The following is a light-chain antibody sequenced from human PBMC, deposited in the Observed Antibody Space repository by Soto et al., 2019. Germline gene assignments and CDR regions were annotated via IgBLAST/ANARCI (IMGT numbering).Light chain of an antibody. V-gene: IGLV2-14*03. J-gene: IGLJ2*01. CDR3: SSYTSSSTLDVV. CDR1: SSDVGAYKF. Sequence: QSALTQPASVSGSPGQSITISCTGTSSDVGAYKFVSWYQQHPGKAPKLMIYDVSNRPSGVSIRFSGSKSGNTASLTISGLQAEDEADYYCSSYTSSSTLDVVFGGGTKVTVL. CDR2: DVS.